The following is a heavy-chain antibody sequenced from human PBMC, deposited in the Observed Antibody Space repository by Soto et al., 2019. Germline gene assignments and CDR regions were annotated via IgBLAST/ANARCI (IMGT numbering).Heavy chain of an antibody. D-gene: IGHD5-18*01. Sequence: EVQLVESGGGLVQPGGSLRLSCAASGFSFSSYAMNWVRQAPGKGLEWLSYISESSSNIYYADSVKGRFTISRDNAKNSLYLQMNSLRAEDTAVYYCAKDRGYGYPFDYWGQGTLVTVSS. CDR1: GFSFSSYA. J-gene: IGHJ4*02. CDR2: ISESSSNI. CDR3: AKDRGYGYPFDY. V-gene: IGHV3-48*01.